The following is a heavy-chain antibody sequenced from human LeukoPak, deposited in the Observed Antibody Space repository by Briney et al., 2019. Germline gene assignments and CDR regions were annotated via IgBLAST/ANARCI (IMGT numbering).Heavy chain of an antibody. D-gene: IGHD3-10*01. CDR1: GGSISSYY. Sequence: PSETLSLTCTVSGGSISSYYWSWIRQPPGKGLEWIGYIYYSGSTNYNPSLKSRVTISVDTSKNQFSLKLSSVTAADTAVYYCASSGVRDFIDYWGQGTLVTVSS. J-gene: IGHJ4*02. CDR3: ASSGVRDFIDY. CDR2: IYYSGST. V-gene: IGHV4-59*01.